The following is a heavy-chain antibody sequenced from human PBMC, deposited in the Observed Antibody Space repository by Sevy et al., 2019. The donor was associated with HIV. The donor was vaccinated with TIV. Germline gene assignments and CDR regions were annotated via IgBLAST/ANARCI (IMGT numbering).Heavy chain of an antibody. CDR1: GFTFGSYA. V-gene: IGHV3-23*01. J-gene: IGHJ5*02. Sequence: GGSLRLSCEVSGFTFGSYAMSWVRQAPGKGLEWVSVISGSGGSTYYADSVKGWFTISRDNSKNTLYLQMNSLRAEDTAVYYCAKGDSIDYNWLDPWGQGTLVTVSS. CDR2: ISGSGGST. CDR3: AKGDSIDYNWLDP. D-gene: IGHD3-22*01.